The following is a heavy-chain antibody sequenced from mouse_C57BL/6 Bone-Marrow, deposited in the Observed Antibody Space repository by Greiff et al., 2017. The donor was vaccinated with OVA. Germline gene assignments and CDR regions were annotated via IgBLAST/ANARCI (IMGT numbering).Heavy chain of an antibody. V-gene: IGHV10-1*01. CDR1: GFSFNTYA. CDR2: IRSKSNNYAT. D-gene: IGHD2-2*01. Sequence: EVKLVESGGGLVQPKGSLKLSCAASGFSFNTYAMNWVRQAPGKGLEWVARIRSKSNNYATYYADSVKDRFTISRDDSESMLYLQMNNLKTEDTAMYYCVRQGWLHPGFAYWGQGTLVTVSA. CDR3: VRQGWLHPGFAY. J-gene: IGHJ3*01.